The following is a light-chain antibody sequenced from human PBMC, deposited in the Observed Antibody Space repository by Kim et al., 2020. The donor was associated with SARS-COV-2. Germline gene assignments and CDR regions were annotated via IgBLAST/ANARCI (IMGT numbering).Light chain of an antibody. CDR3: LVSYKGARV. J-gene: IGLJ3*02. Sequence: QAVVTQEPSLTVSPGGTVTLTCASSNGSVTTSHYPYWFQQRTGQAPRTLIYDATKKHSWTPARFSGSLLGGKAALTLSGAQPEDEAAYYCLVSYKGARVFGGGTQLTVL. CDR1: NGSVTTSHY. V-gene: IGLV7-46*01. CDR2: DAT.